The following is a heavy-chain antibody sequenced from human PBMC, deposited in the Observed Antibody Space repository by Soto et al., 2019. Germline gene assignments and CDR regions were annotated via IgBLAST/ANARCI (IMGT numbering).Heavy chain of an antibody. D-gene: IGHD3-10*01. J-gene: IGHJ4*02. Sequence: QVQLQESGPGLVKPSQTLSLTCTVSGGSISSGGYYWSWIRQHPGKGLEWIGYIYYSGSTYYNPSLKSRVTISVDTSKNQLSLKLSSVTAADTAVYYCARDGSAHLPPDYWGQGTLVTVSS. CDR2: IYYSGST. V-gene: IGHV4-31*03. CDR3: ARDGSAHLPPDY. CDR1: GGSISSGGYY.